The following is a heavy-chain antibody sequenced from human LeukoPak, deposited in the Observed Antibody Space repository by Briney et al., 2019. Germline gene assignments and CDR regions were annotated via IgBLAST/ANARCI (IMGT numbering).Heavy chain of an antibody. CDR3: ARGRIAARPLNWFDP. CDR1: GGSISSYY. J-gene: IGHJ5*02. D-gene: IGHD6-6*01. Sequence: SETLSLTCTVSGGSISSYYWSWIRQPPGKGLEWIGYIYYSGSTNYNPSLKSRVTISVDTSKNQFSLKLSSVTAADTAVYYCARGRIAARPLNWFDPWGQGTLVTVSS. V-gene: IGHV4-59*12. CDR2: IYYSGST.